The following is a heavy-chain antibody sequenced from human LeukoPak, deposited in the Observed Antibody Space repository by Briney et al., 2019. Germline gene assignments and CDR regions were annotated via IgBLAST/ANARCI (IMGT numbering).Heavy chain of an antibody. D-gene: IGHD2-2*01. CDR3: ARDLVVPAAMGYFDY. CDR1: GFTFSTYW. V-gene: IGHV3-7*03. Sequence: GGSLRLSCAASGFTFSTYWMSWLRQAPGKGLEWVANMKPDGGEIYYVDSVKSRFTISRDNSKNSLYLQMNSLRAEDTTVYYCARDLVVPAAMGYFDYWGRGTLVTVSS. J-gene: IGHJ4*02. CDR2: MKPDGGEI.